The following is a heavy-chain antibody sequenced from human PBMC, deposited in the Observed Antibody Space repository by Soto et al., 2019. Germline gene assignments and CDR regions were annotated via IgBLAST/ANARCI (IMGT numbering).Heavy chain of an antibody. V-gene: IGHV3-11*06. Sequence: GGSLRLSCAASGFTFSDYYMSWIRQAPGKVLEWVSYISSSSSYTNYADSVKGRVTIARDNAKNSLYLQMNSLRAEDTAVYYCARDRPAFWSGPESVYYYYGMDVWGQGTTVTVSS. CDR1: GFTFSDYY. CDR3: ARDRPAFWSGPESVYYYYGMDV. J-gene: IGHJ6*02. CDR2: ISSSSSYT. D-gene: IGHD3-3*01.